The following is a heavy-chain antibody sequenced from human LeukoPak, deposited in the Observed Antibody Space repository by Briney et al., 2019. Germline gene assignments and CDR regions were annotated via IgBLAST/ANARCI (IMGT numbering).Heavy chain of an antibody. CDR2: IFPGDSDT. V-gene: IGHV5-51*01. J-gene: IGHJ3*02. CDR1: GYTFTSYW. Sequence: ASVKVSCKGSGYTFTSYWIVWVRQMPGKGLEWMGIIFPGDSDTRYSPSFQGQVTISADKSISTAYLQWSSLKASDTAMYYCARPPNDYGDYKAHTFDIWGQGTMVTVSS. D-gene: IGHD4-17*01. CDR3: ARPPNDYGDYKAHTFDI.